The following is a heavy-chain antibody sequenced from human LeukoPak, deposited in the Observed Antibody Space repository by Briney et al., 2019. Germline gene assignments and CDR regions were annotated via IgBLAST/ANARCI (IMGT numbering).Heavy chain of an antibody. CDR1: GFTFDDYG. Sequence: GGSLRLSCAASGFTFDDYGMSWVRQAPGKGLEWVSGINWNGGSTGYADSVKGRFTISRDNAKNSLYLQMNSLRAEDTALYYCAREGVVVAAVGSVSYYYYMDVWGKGTTVTVSS. CDR3: AREGVVVAAVGSVSYYYYMDV. D-gene: IGHD2-15*01. J-gene: IGHJ6*03. CDR2: INWNGGST. V-gene: IGHV3-20*04.